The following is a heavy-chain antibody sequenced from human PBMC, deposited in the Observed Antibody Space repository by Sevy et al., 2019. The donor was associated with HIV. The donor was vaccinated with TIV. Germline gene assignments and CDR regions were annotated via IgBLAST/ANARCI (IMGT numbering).Heavy chain of an antibody. CDR2: ISAYNGNT. Sequence: ASVKVSCKASGYTFTSYGISWVRQAPGQGLEWMGWISAYNGNTNYAQKLQGRVTMTTDTSTSTAYMELRSLRSDDTAMYYCARGERYYYDSSGYFHFDYWGQGTLVTVSS. CDR1: GYTFTSYG. CDR3: ARGERYYYDSSGYFHFDY. J-gene: IGHJ4*02. V-gene: IGHV1-18*01. D-gene: IGHD3-22*01.